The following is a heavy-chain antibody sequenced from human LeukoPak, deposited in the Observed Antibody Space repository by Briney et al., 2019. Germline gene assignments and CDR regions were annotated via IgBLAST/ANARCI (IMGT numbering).Heavy chain of an antibody. CDR2: ISWNSGSI. D-gene: IGHD3-10*01. V-gene: IGHV3-9*01. J-gene: IGHJ4*02. Sequence: GRSLRLSCTASGFTFDNYAMSWFRQAPGKGLEWVSGISWNSGSIGYADSVKGRFTISRDNAKNSLYLQMNSLRAEDTALYYCAKDSSDFGELSNIGYWGQGTLVTVSS. CDR1: GFTFDNYA. CDR3: AKDSSDFGELSNIGY.